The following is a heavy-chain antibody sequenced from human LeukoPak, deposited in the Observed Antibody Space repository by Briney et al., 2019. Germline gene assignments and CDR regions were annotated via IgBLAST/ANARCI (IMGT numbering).Heavy chain of an antibody. J-gene: IGHJ4*02. V-gene: IGHV4-39*01. CDR3: ARHRRGEPIDS. CDR2: IDYSGST. D-gene: IGHD3-16*01. Sequence: SETLSLTCTVSDGSISSSSSFWGWIRQPPGKGLEWIGSIDYSGSTYYNPSDKSRVTISADTSKNQFSLKLSSVTAADTAVYYCARHRRGEPIDSRGQGTLVTVSS. CDR1: DGSISSSSSF.